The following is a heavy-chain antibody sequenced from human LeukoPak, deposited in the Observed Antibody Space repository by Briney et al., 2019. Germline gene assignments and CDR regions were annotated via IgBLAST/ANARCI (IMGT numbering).Heavy chain of an antibody. CDR2: IIDNGRKV. V-gene: IGHV3-11*04. Sequence: TGGSLRLSCAASGFTFSDYYMGWIRQAPGKRLEWVSYIIDNGRKVYYADSVEGRFTISRDNTKYSLYLQMNSLRAEDTAVYYCARDDGAYFDYWGQGTLVTASS. J-gene: IGHJ4*02. CDR3: ARDDGAYFDY. CDR1: GFTFSDYY. D-gene: IGHD5-24*01.